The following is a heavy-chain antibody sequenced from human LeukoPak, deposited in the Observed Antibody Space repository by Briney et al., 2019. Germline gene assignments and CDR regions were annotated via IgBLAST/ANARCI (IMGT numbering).Heavy chain of an antibody. CDR1: GLAFNTYW. J-gene: IGHJ5*02. D-gene: IGHD2/OR15-2a*01. CDR2: IRGDGTNP. Sequence: GGSLRLSCAASGLAFNTYWMHWAPHAPAKGLVWVSRIRGDGTNPIYADSVKGRFTISRDNAKNTLYLQMNSLRAEDTAVYYCARDTYYAPFDPWGQGTLVTVSS. CDR3: ARDTYYAPFDP. V-gene: IGHV3-74*01.